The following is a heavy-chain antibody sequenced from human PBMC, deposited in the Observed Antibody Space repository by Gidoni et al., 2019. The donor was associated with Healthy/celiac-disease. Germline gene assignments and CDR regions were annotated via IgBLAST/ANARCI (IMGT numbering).Heavy chain of an antibody. V-gene: IGHV3-43*01. CDR3: AKDMRGYSPGFGYYYYYYGMDV. CDR2: ISGDGGST. D-gene: IGHD5-18*01. CDR1: GFTFVDYT. Sequence: EVQLVESGGVVVQPGGSPSLSCAASGFTFVDYTIHWVRQAPGKGLEWVSLISGDGGSTYYADSVKGRFTISRDNSKNSLYLQMNSLRTEDTALYYCAKDMRGYSPGFGYYYYYYGMDVWGQGTTVTVSS. J-gene: IGHJ6*02.